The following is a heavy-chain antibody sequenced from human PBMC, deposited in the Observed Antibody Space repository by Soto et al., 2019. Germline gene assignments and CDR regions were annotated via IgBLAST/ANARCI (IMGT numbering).Heavy chain of an antibody. Sequence: GGALRLYCAASGFTFSGSAMHWVRQASGKGLEWVGRIRSKANSYATAYAASVKGRFTISRDDSKNTAYLQMNSLKTEDTAVYYCTRHSDYYDSSGYDYWGQGTLVTVSS. CDR1: GFTFSGSA. CDR3: TRHSDYYDSSGYDY. V-gene: IGHV3-73*01. J-gene: IGHJ4*02. D-gene: IGHD3-22*01. CDR2: IRSKANSYAT.